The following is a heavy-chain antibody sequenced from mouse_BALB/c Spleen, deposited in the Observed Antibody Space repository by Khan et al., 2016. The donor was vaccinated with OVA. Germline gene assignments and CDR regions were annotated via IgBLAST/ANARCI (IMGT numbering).Heavy chain of an antibody. CDR1: GYTFTTYW. Sequence: QIQLVQSGAELAKPGASVKMSCKASGYTFTTYWMHWVKQRPGQGLEWIGYINPTSGYTDYTEKFKERATLSADKSSSTAYMQLSSLTSEDSAVYYCTRDRIDYWGQGTTLTVSS. J-gene: IGHJ2*01. V-gene: IGHV1-7*01. CDR3: TRDRIDY. CDR2: INPTSGYT.